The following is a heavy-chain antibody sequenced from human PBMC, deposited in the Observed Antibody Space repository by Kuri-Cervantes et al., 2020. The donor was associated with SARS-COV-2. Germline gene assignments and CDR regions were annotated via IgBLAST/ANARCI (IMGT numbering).Heavy chain of an antibody. J-gene: IGHJ3*02. V-gene: IGHV3-11*01. Sequence: GGSLRLSCAASGFTFSDYYMSWIRQAPGKGLEWVSYISSSGSTIYYADSVKGRFTISRDNAKNSLYLQMNSLRAEDTAVYYCARGSITMVQGVTSDAFDIWGQGTMVTVSS. D-gene: IGHD3-10*01. CDR2: ISSSGSTI. CDR3: ARGSITMVQGVTSDAFDI. CDR1: GFTFSDYY.